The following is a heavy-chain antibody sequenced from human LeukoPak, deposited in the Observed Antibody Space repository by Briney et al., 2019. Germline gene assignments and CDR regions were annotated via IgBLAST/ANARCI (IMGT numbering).Heavy chain of an antibody. D-gene: IGHD3-22*01. Sequence: GGSLRLSCAASGFTFSDYGISWVRQAPGKGLEWVSAISASGTYTYYADSVKGRFTISRDNSKNTLYLQMNSLRAEDTALYYCAKDGKRITMIGVVGRGHYLDYWGQGTLVTVSS. CDR3: AKDGKRITMIGVVGRGHYLDY. CDR1: GFTFSDYG. V-gene: IGHV3-23*01. CDR2: ISASGTYT. J-gene: IGHJ4*02.